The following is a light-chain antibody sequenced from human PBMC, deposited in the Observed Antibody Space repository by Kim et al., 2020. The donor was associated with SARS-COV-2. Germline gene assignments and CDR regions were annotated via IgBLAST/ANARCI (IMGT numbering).Light chain of an antibody. Sequence: ATVGDRGSITCRASQIIETYLAWYQQKPGKAPALLIYQASSLHIGVPSRFSGSGSGTEFTLTINSLQPDDFATYDCQHYIRFPYTFGQGTKVDIK. CDR2: QAS. CDR3: QHYIRFPYT. V-gene: IGKV1-5*01. CDR1: QIIETY. J-gene: IGKJ2*01.